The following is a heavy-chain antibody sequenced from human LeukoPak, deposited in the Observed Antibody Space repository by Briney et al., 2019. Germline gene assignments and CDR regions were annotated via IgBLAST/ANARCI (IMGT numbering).Heavy chain of an antibody. J-gene: IGHJ4*02. D-gene: IGHD1-1*01. V-gene: IGHV3-30*04. CDR3: AKDFVGTGNFRGGDY. CDR1: GFTFSSYA. Sequence: GGSLRLSCAASGFTFSSYAMHWVRQAPGKGLEWVAVISYDGSNKYYADSVKGRFTISRDNSKNILYLQMNSLRAEDTALYYCAKDFVGTGNFRGGDYWGQGTLVTVSS. CDR2: ISYDGSNK.